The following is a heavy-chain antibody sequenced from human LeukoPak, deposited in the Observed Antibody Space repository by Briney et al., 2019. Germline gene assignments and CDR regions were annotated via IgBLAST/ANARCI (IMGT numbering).Heavy chain of an antibody. J-gene: IGHJ4*02. D-gene: IGHD2-15*01. CDR2: ISGNGAGT. V-gene: IGHV3-23*01. Sequence: GRSLRLSCAASGFTFSIYGMSWVRQAPGKGLEWVSGISGNGAGTYYADSVKGRFTISRDNSKNTLYLQMNSLRVEDTAVYYCAKDLHGGLDYWGQGTLVTVSS. CDR3: AKDLHGGLDY. CDR1: GFTFSIYG.